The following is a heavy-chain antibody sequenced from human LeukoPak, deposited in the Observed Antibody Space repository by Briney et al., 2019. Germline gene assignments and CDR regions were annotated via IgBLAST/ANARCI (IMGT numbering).Heavy chain of an antibody. D-gene: IGHD1-26*01. CDR2: IRYDGSNK. CDR3: AKDSSRAAREPIDY. V-gene: IGHV3-30*02. CDR1: GFTFSSYG. Sequence: GGSLRLSCAASGFTFSSYGMHWVRQAPGKGLEWVAFIRYDGSNKYYADSVKGRFTISRDNSKNTLYLQMNSLRAEDTAVYYCAKDSSRAAREPIDYWGQGTLVTVSS. J-gene: IGHJ4*02.